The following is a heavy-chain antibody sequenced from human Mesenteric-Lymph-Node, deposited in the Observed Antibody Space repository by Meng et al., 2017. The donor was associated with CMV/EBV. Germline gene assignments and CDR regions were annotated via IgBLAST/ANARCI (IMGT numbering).Heavy chain of an antibody. CDR2: ISQSGST. CDR1: SSNSWRW. V-gene: IGHV4-4*02. CDR3: ARRDIAAAGTTLYWYFDL. J-gene: IGHJ2*01. Sequence: SSNSWRWWSWVRQRPGKGLEWIGEISQSGSTNYNPSLKSRVTISVDKSKNQFSQKLSSVTAADTAVYYCARRDIAAAGTTLYWYFDLWGRGTLVTVSS. D-gene: IGHD6-13*01.